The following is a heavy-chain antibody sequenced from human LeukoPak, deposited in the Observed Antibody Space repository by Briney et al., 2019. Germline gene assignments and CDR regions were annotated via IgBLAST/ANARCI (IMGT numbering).Heavy chain of an antibody. V-gene: IGHV4-59*08. CDR1: GGSISSYY. Sequence: PSETLSLTCTVSGGSISSYYWSWIRQPPGKGLEWIGYIYYSGSTNYNPSLKSRVTISVDTSKNQFSLKLSSVTAADTAVYYCARQAAAAGGEFDYWGXXTXVTVSS. CDR3: ARQAAAAGGEFDY. CDR2: IYYSGST. D-gene: IGHD6-13*01. J-gene: IGHJ4*02.